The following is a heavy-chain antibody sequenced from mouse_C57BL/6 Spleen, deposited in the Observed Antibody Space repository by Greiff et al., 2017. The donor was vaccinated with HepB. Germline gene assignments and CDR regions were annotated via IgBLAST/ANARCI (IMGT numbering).Heavy chain of an antibody. Sequence: QVQLQQPGAELVKPGASVKLSCKASGYTFTSYWMQWVKQRPGQGLEWIGEIDPSDSYTNYNQKFKGKATLTVDTSSSTAYMQLSSLTSEDSAVYYCARQDSSGPFDYWGQGTTLTVSS. CDR1: GYTFTSYW. D-gene: IGHD3-2*02. J-gene: IGHJ2*01. CDR2: IDPSDSYT. CDR3: ARQDSSGPFDY. V-gene: IGHV1-50*01.